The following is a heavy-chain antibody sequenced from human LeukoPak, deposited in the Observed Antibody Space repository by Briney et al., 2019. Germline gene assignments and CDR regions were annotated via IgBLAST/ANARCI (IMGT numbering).Heavy chain of an antibody. D-gene: IGHD1-26*01. CDR1: GFTFSSYW. J-gene: IGHJ4*02. CDR2: INSDGSST. CDR3: ARDRNTGSSYENLFGY. Sequence: GGSRRLSCAASGFTFSSYWMHWVRQAPGKGLVWVSRINSDGSSTSYADSVKGRFTISRDNAKNTLYLQMNSLRAEDTSVYYCARDRNTGSSYENLFGYWGQGSLVTVSS. V-gene: IGHV3-74*01.